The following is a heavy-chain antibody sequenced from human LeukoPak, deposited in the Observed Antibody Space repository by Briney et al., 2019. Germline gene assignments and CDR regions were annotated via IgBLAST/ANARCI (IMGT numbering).Heavy chain of an antibody. D-gene: IGHD6-13*01. CDR2: NSGGSS. J-gene: IGHJ4*02. Sequence: PGGSLRLSCAASGFTFSTYGVYWVRQAPGKGLEWVSSNSGGSSYYADSVKGRFTISRDNSKNTLYLQMNSLRAEDTAVYYCAREVAAAGTPLVDYWGQGTLVTVSS. CDR1: GFTFSTYG. CDR3: AREVAAAGTPLVDY. V-gene: IGHV3-23*01.